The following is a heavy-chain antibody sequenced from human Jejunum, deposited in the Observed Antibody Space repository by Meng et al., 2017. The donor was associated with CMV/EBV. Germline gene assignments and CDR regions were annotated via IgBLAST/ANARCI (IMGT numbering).Heavy chain of an antibody. CDR2: IGASGGST. Sequence: SWAAPRFTFRNYAMSWVRQTPGKGLEWVSGIGASGGSTYYADSVKGRFTISRDNTNNMLYLQMHSLRADDSALYYCARGAPWTDYDYWGQGTLVTVSS. D-gene: IGHD3/OR15-3a*01. CDR3: ARGAPWTDYDY. V-gene: IGHV3-23*01. CDR1: RFTFRNYA. J-gene: IGHJ4*02.